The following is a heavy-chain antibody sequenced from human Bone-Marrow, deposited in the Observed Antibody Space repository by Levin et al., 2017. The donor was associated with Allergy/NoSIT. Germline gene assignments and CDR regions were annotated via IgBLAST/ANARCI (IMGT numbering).Heavy chain of an antibody. CDR2: IKIKTDGGAV. CDR1: GFSFTNAW. D-gene: IGHD6-13*01. J-gene: IGHJ4*02. V-gene: IGHV3-15*01. Sequence: GGSLRLSCAASGFSFTNAWMSWGRQAPGKGLEWVGRIKIKTDGGAVEYATPVKGSFIISRDDSKNTLYLQMNSLKTEDTAVYYCTPYNSSWYYFDYWGQGTLVTVSS. CDR3: TPYNSSWYYFDY.